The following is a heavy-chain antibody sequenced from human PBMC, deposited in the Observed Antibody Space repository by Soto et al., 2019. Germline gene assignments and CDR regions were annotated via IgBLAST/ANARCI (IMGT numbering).Heavy chain of an antibody. D-gene: IGHD3-10*01. CDR2: ISYDGSNK. CDR1: GVTFSSYA. CDR3: ARDRDDTGNFDY. J-gene: IGHJ4*02. V-gene: IGHV3-30-3*01. Sequence: VGSLRHSCAASGVTFSSYAMHWVRQAPGKGLEWVAVISYDGSNKYYADSVKGRFTISRDNSKNTLYLQMNSLRAEDTAVYYCARDRDDTGNFDYWGQGTLVTVSS.